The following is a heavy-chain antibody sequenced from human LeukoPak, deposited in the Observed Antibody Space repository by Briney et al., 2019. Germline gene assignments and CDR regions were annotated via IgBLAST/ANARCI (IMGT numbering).Heavy chain of an antibody. CDR3: AKAGRLVWYSSSWYNWFDP. D-gene: IGHD6-13*01. CDR1: GFNFISYA. Sequence: GGSLRLSCAASGFNFISYAMSWVRQAPGKGLEWVSAISGSGGSTYYADAVKRRFTISRDNSKNTLYLQMNSLRAEDTAVYYCAKAGRLVWYSSSWYNWFDPWGQGTLVTVSS. CDR2: ISGSGGST. J-gene: IGHJ5*02. V-gene: IGHV3-23*01.